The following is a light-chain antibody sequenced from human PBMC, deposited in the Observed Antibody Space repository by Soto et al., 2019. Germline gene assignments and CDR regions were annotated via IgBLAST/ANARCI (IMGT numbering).Light chain of an antibody. CDR3: QQRNKWPLT. V-gene: IGKV3-11*01. CDR1: HSVSSD. Sequence: EIVLTQSPVTLSLSPGERATLSCRASHSVSSDLLGYQQKPGQSPRLLISDASKRATGIPARFSGSGSGTDFILTISSLEPEDFAVYYCQQRNKWPLTFGGGTRVEIK. J-gene: IGKJ4*01. CDR2: DAS.